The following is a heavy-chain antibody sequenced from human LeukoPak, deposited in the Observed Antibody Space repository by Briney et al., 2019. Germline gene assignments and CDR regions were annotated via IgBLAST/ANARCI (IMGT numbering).Heavy chain of an antibody. Sequence: GRSLRLSCAASGFTFSSYAMHWVRQAPGKGLEWVAVISYDGSNKYYADSVKGRFTTSRDNSKNTLYLQMNSLRAEDTAVYYCARINSVGSSRGYYFDYWGQGTLVTVSS. V-gene: IGHV3-30*04. D-gene: IGHD6-13*01. CDR3: ARINSVGSSRGYYFDY. J-gene: IGHJ4*02. CDR1: GFTFSSYA. CDR2: ISYDGSNK.